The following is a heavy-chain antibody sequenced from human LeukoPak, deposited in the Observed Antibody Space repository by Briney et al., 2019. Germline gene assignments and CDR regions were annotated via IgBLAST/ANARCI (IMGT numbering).Heavy chain of an antibody. J-gene: IGHJ6*03. CDR2: VFYDGST. D-gene: IGHD3-9*01. V-gene: IGHV4-39*07. CDR3: ARTPLGRYFDWDPPLHYMDV. CDR1: GGAVRTTLYY. Sequence: SETLSLTCSVSGGAVRTTLYYWVWIRQSPGKGLQWIGSVFYDGSTFYNPSLKSRVTISVDTSKNQFSLKLSSVTAADTAVYYCARTPLGRYFDWDPPLHYMDVWGKGTTVTVSS.